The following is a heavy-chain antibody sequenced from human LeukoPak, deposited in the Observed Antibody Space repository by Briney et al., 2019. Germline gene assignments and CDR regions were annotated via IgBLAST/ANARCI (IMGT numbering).Heavy chain of an antibody. D-gene: IGHD2-2*01. CDR2: INHSGST. CDR1: GGSSSGYY. CDR3: ARGLQYCSSTSCLGRFDP. J-gene: IGHJ5*02. Sequence: PSETLSLTCAVYGGSSSGYYWSWIRQPPGKGLEWIGEINHSGSTNYNPSLKSRVTISVDTSKSQFSLKLSSVTAADTAVYYCARGLQYCSSTSCLGRFDPWGQGTLVTVSS. V-gene: IGHV4-34*01.